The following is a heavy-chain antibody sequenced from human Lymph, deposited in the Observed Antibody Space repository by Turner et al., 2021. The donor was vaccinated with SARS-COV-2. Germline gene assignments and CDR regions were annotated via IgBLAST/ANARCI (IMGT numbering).Heavy chain of an antibody. Sequence: EVQLLESGGGLVQPGGSLRLSCAASGFTFNNYAMSWVRQAPGKGLEWGSTISGSGGSKYYAESVKGRFIISRDNSKNTLYLQMNSLRAEDTAVYYCANLYPTVSWEFPYGMDVWGQGTTVTVSS. CDR1: GFTFNNYA. CDR2: ISGSGGSK. CDR3: ANLYPTVSWEFPYGMDV. D-gene: IGHD3-16*01. V-gene: IGHV3-23*01. J-gene: IGHJ6*02.